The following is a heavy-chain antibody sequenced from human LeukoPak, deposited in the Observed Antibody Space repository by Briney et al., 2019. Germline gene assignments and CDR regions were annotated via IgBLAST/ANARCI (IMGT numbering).Heavy chain of an antibody. V-gene: IGHV3-48*02. D-gene: IGHD6-13*01. Sequence: PGGSLRLSCAASGFTFSSYSMNWVRQAPGKGLEWVSYISSGSVTIYYADSVKGRFTISRDNAKNSLYLQMNSLRDEDTAVYYCARDPRAGSWYYFDYWGQGTLATVSS. CDR1: GFTFSSYS. J-gene: IGHJ4*02. CDR2: ISSGSVTI. CDR3: ARDPRAGSWYYFDY.